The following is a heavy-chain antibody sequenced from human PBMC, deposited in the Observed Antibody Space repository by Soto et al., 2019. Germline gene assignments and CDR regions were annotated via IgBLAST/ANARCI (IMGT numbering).Heavy chain of an antibody. J-gene: IGHJ5*02. CDR1: GYSFTSYW. D-gene: IGHD3-9*01. Sequence: PGESLKISCKGSGYSFTSYWIRWVRQMPGKGLEWMGRIDPSDSYTNYSPSFQGHVTISADKSISTASLQWSSLKASYIAMYYCAISYYDILPGDYPGPRGQGTLVTVSS. CDR2: IDPSDSYT. V-gene: IGHV5-10-1*01. CDR3: AISYYDILPGDYPGP.